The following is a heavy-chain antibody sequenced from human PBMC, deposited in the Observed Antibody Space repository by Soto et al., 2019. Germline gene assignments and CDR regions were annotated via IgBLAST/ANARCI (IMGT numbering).Heavy chain of an antibody. CDR3: ARVGAANYYYGMDV. CDR2: IYYSGST. V-gene: IGHV4-31*03. D-gene: IGHD6-13*01. CDR1: GGSISSGGYY. Sequence: PSLTCTVSGGSISSGGYYWSWIRQHPGKGLEWIGYIYYSGSTYYSPSLKSRVTISVDTSKNQFSLKLSSVTAADTAVYYCARVGAANYYYGMDVWGQGTTVTVSS. J-gene: IGHJ6*02.